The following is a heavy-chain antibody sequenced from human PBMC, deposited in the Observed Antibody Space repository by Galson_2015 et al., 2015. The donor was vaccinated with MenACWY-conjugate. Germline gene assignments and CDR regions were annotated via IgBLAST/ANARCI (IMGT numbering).Heavy chain of an antibody. CDR3: ARRSGWTNDAFDI. D-gene: IGHD6-19*01. CDR1: GYTFTNYY. V-gene: IGHV1-46*01. J-gene: IGHJ3*02. Sequence: SVKVSCKASGYTFTNYYIHWVRQAPGQGLEWMGIINPSDGSTNYAQKFQGRVTMTRETSTTTVYLELSSLRSEDTAVYYCARRSGWTNDAFDIWGQGTMVTVSS. CDR2: INPSDGST.